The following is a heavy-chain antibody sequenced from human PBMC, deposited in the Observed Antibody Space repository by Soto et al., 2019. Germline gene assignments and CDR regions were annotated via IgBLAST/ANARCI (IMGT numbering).Heavy chain of an antibody. J-gene: IGHJ6*02. D-gene: IGHD3-3*01. V-gene: IGHV1-46*01. CDR1: GYTFTIYY. CDR3: AKDRKDFWSGYYKPYYYYGMDV. Sequence: GASVKVSCKTSGYTFTIYYMHWVRQAPGQGLEWMGLINPGGGSTTYPQKFQGRFTISRDNAKNSLYLQMNSLRAEDTALYYCAKDRKDFWSGYYKPYYYYGMDVWGQGTTVTVSS. CDR2: INPGGGST.